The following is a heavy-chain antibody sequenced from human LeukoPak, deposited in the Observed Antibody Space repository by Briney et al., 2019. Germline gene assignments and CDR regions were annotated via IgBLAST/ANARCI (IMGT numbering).Heavy chain of an antibody. Sequence: SETLSLSCTVSGYSISSGYYWGWIRQPPGKGLEWIGSIYHSGSTYYNPSLKSRVTISVDTSKNQFSLKLGSVTAADTAVYYCARCILRFLEWPRPYNWFDPWGQGTLVTVSS. V-gene: IGHV4-38-2*02. D-gene: IGHD3-3*01. CDR1: GYSISSGYY. CDR3: ARCILRFLEWPRPYNWFDP. J-gene: IGHJ5*02. CDR2: IYHSGST.